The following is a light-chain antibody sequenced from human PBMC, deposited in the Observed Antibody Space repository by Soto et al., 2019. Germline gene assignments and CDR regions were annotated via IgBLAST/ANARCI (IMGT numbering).Light chain of an antibody. Sequence: IVLTQSPGTLSLSPGERATLSRRASQSVSSSYLAWYQQKPGQAPRLLIYGASSRATGIPDRFSGSGSGTDFTLTINRLEPEDFAVYYCQQYGSSITFGQGTKVDIK. V-gene: IGKV3-20*01. CDR1: QSVSSSY. J-gene: IGKJ1*01. CDR2: GAS. CDR3: QQYGSSIT.